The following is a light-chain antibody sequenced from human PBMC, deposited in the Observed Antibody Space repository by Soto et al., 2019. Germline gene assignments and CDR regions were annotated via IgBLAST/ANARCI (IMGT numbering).Light chain of an antibody. CDR2: WAS. V-gene: IGKV4-1*01. CDR1: QSVFSNSNNKKY. CDR3: QQYYSTPWT. Sequence: DIVMTKSADSLAVSLGERATINCKSSQSVFSNSNNKKYLAWYQQKPGQPPKLLIHWASIRESGVPDRFSGSGSGTDFTLTMNSLQAEDVAVYYCQQYYSTPWTFGQGTKVDIK. J-gene: IGKJ1*01.